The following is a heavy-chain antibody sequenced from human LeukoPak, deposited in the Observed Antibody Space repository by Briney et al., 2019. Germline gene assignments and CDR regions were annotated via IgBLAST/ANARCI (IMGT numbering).Heavy chain of an antibody. Sequence: GGSLRLSCAASGFTFSSYSMNWVRQAPGKGLEWVSSISSSSSYIYYADSVKGRFTISRDNAKNSLYLQMNSLRAEDTAVYYCARAPMDYGSGTQEAFDIWGQGTMVTVSS. D-gene: IGHD3-10*01. J-gene: IGHJ3*02. CDR1: GFTFSSYS. CDR3: ARAPMDYGSGTQEAFDI. CDR2: ISSSSSYI. V-gene: IGHV3-21*01.